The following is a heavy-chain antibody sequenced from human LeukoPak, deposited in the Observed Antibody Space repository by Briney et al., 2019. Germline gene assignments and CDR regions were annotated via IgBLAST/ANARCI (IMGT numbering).Heavy chain of an antibody. CDR3: AADRGAVAGNDI. CDR1: GFPLTSSD. V-gene: IGHV1-58*01. CDR2: IVVGSGNT. Sequence: GASVKVSCKASGFPLTSSDVQWVRQARGQRLEWIGWIVVGSGNTNYAQKFQERVTITRDMSTSTAYMELSSLRSEDTAVYYCAADRGAVAGNDIWGQGTIVTVSS. J-gene: IGHJ3*02. D-gene: IGHD6-19*01.